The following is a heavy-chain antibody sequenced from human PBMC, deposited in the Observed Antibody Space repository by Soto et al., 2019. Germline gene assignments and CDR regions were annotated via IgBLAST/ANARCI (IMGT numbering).Heavy chain of an antibody. J-gene: IGHJ3*02. V-gene: IGHV3-74*01. Sequence: LRLSCAASGFTFSSYWMHWVRQAPGKGLVWVSRINSDGSSTSYADSVKGRFTISRDNAKNTLYLQMNSLRAEDTAVYYCARDREARDAFDIWGQGTMVTVSS. CDR1: GFTFSSYW. CDR3: ARDREARDAFDI. D-gene: IGHD1-26*01. CDR2: INSDGSST.